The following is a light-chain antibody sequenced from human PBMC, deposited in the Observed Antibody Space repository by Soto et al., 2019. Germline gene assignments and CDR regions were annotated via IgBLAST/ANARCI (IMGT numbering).Light chain of an antibody. J-gene: IGLJ2*01. CDR3: SSYTSSITVL. Sequence: QYALTQPASVSGSPGQSITISCTGTNTDLGGYNYVSWYQHHPGKAPKLMIYEVSNRPSGVSNRFSGSKSGNTASLTISGLQAEDEADYYCSSYTSSITVLFGGGTKLTVL. CDR1: NTDLGGYNY. V-gene: IGLV2-14*01. CDR2: EVS.